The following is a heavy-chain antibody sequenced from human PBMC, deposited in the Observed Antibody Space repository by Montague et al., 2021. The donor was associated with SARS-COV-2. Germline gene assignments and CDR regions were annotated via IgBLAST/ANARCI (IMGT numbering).Heavy chain of an antibody. CDR2: IYYSGST. V-gene: IGHV4-59*08. D-gene: IGHD3-9*01. Sequence: SETLSLTCTVSGGSISSYYWSWIRQPPGKGLEWIGYIYYSGSTTYNPSLKSRVTISVDTYKNQFSLKLSSVTAADTAVYFCARHSLGYFNWLNEGDFDYWGQGTLVTVSS. CDR3: ARHSLGYFNWLNEGDFDY. J-gene: IGHJ4*02. CDR1: GGSISSYY.